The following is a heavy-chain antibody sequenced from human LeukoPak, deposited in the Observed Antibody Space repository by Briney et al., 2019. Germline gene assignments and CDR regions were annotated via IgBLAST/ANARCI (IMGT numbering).Heavy chain of an antibody. J-gene: IGHJ3*02. CDR3: ARGIHQWELLHDAFDI. D-gene: IGHD1-26*01. Sequence: PGGSLRLSCAASGFTFSSYAMHWVRQAPGKGLEWVAVISYDGSNKYYADSVKGRFTISRDNSKNTLYLQMNSLRAEDTAVYYCARGIHQWELLHDAFDIWGQGTMVTVSS. CDR1: GFTFSSYA. V-gene: IGHV3-30*04. CDR2: ISYDGSNK.